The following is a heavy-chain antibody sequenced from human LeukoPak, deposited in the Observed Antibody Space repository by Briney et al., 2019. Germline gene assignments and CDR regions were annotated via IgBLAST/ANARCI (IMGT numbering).Heavy chain of an antibody. Sequence: SETLSLTCAVYGGSFSGYYWSWIRQPPGKGLEWIGNIYYSGSTYYNPSLKSRVIISVDTSKNQFSLRLSSVTAADTAVYYCARDFEGTTVTTGYFDYWGQGTLVTVSS. J-gene: IGHJ4*02. D-gene: IGHD4-17*01. CDR3: ARDFEGTTVTTGYFDY. CDR2: IYYSGST. CDR1: GGSFSGYY. V-gene: IGHV4-34*01.